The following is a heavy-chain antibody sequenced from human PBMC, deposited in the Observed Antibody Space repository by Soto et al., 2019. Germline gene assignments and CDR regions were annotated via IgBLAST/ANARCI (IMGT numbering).Heavy chain of an antibody. Sequence: ASVKVSCQVSGYTLTELSMHWVRQAPGKGLEWMGGFDPEDGETIYAQKFQGRVTMTEDTSTDTAYMELSSLRSEDTAVYYCATDPFYSNYQVSDWFDPWGQGTLVTVSS. CDR1: GYTLTELS. D-gene: IGHD4-4*01. J-gene: IGHJ5*02. V-gene: IGHV1-24*01. CDR2: FDPEDGET. CDR3: ATDPFYSNYQVSDWFDP.